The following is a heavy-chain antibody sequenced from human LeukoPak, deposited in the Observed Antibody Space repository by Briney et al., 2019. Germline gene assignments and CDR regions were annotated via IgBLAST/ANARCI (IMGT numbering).Heavy chain of an antibody. CDR1: GSNFSNYW. CDR3: ARVEASGFDC. D-gene: IGHD6-13*01. Sequence: GGSLRLSCAASGSNFSNYWMSWVRQAPGKGLEWVANMEYDGSEIYYVDSVKGRFTISRDNAKNSLYLQMNSLRAEDTAVYYCARVEASGFDCWGQGTLVTVSS. J-gene: IGHJ4*02. V-gene: IGHV3-7*04. CDR2: MEYDGSEI.